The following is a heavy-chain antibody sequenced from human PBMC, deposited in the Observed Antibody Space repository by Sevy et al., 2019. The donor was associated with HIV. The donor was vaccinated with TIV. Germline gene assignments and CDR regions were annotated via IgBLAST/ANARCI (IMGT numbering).Heavy chain of an antibody. Sequence: ASVKVSCKASGYTFNNYYMHWVRQAPGQGLEWMGIINPSGGSTNYAQKFQGRVTMTRDTSTSTVYMDLSSLGSAETALYYCARVFYYDSSGPGYWGQGTLVTVSS. V-gene: IGHV1-46*02. J-gene: IGHJ4*02. CDR1: GYTFNNYY. D-gene: IGHD3-22*01. CDR2: INPSGGST. CDR3: ARVFYYDSSGPGY.